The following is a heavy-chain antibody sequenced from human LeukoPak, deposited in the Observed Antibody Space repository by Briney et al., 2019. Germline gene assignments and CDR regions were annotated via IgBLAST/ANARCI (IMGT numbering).Heavy chain of an antibody. CDR2: IRSKANSYAT. J-gene: IGHJ4*02. V-gene: IGHV3-73*01. Sequence: GSLRLSCAASGFTFSGSAMHWVRQTSGKGLEWVGRIRSKANSYATAYSASVKGRFTISRDNSKNTLYLQMNSLRAEDTAVYYCANGDGYKHYWGQGTLVTVSS. CDR3: ANGDGYKHY. D-gene: IGHD5-24*01. CDR1: GFTFSGSA.